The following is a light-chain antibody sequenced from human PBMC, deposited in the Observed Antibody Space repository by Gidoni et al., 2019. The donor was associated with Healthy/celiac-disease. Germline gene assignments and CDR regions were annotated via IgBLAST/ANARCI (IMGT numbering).Light chain of an antibody. J-gene: IGKJ1*01. CDR2: AAS. V-gene: IGKV1-39*01. CDR1: QSISSY. CDR3: QQSYSTTRGT. Sequence: DIQMTQSPSSLSASVGDRVTITCRGSQSISSYLNWYQQKPGKAPKLLIYAASSLQSGVPSRFSGSGSGTDFTLTISSLQPEDFATYYCQQSYSTTRGTFXQXTKVEIK.